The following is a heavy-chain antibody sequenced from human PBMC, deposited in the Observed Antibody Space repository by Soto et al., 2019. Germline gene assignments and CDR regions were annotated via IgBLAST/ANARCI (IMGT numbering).Heavy chain of an antibody. J-gene: IGHJ4*02. CDR3: AKRGLPLGYYDSSGYFWSGEDY. CDR1: GFTFSSYG. V-gene: IGHV3-30*18. D-gene: IGHD3-22*01. CDR2: ISYDGSNK. Sequence: QVQLVESGGGVVQPGRSLRLSCAASGFTFSSYGMHWVRQAPGKGLEWVAVISYDGSNKYYADSVKGRFTISRDNSKNTLYLQMNSLRAEDTAVYYCAKRGLPLGYYDSSGYFWSGEDYWGQGTLVTVSS.